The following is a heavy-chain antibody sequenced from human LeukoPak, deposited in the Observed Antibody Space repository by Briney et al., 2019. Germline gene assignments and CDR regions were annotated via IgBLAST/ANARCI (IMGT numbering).Heavy chain of an antibody. J-gene: IGHJ5*02. CDR3: ARDLEGFDP. CDR2: IYSDGST. V-gene: IGHV3-53*01. Sequence: GGSLRLSCAASGFTFSSNYMSWVRQAPGKGLEWVSVIYSDGSTYYADSVKGRFTIYRDNSKNTLYLQMNSLRAEDTDVYYCARDLEGFDPWGQGTLVTVSS. CDR1: GFTFSSNY.